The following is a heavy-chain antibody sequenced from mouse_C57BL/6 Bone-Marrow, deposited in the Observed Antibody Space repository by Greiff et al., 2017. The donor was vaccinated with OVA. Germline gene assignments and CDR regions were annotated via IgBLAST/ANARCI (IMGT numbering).Heavy chain of an antibody. CDR1: GYTFTDYE. V-gene: IGHV1-15*01. CDR2: IDPETGGT. J-gene: IGHJ4*01. CDR3: TRYDYYGSSRYYAMDY. D-gene: IGHD1-1*01. Sequence: QVQLQQSGAELVRPGASVTLSCKASGYTFTDYEMHWVKQTPVHGLEWIGAIDPETGGTAYNQKFKGKAILTADKSSSTAYMELRSLTSEDSAVYYCTRYDYYGSSRYYAMDYWGQGTAVTVSS.